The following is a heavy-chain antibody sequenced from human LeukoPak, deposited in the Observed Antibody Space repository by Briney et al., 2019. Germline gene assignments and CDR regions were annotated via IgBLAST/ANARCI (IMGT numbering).Heavy chain of an antibody. CDR1: GFTLTRYE. D-gene: IGHD3-22*01. J-gene: IGHJ4*02. CDR3: AKDAMYYDSSAGDY. CDR2: IDYSGDTT. V-gene: IGHV3-23*01. Sequence: GGSLRLSCTASGFTLTRYEMTWIRQAPGKGLEWVSSIDYSGDTTYYADSVKGRFTISRDNSKNTLYLQLNSLRAEDTAVYYCAKDAMYYDSSAGDYWGQGTLVTVSS.